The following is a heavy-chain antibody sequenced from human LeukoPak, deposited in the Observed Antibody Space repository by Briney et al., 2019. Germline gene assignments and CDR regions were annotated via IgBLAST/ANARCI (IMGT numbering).Heavy chain of an antibody. CDR1: GYTFTIYY. Sequence: ASVKVSCKASGYTFTIYYMHWVRQAPGQGLEWMGIINPSGGSTNYAQKFQGRVTMTRDMSTTTVYMELSSLRSEDTAVYYCARDHQYGDYDGTFDYWGQGTLATVSS. CDR2: INPSGGST. CDR3: ARDHQYGDYDGTFDY. D-gene: IGHD4-17*01. V-gene: IGHV1-46*01. J-gene: IGHJ4*02.